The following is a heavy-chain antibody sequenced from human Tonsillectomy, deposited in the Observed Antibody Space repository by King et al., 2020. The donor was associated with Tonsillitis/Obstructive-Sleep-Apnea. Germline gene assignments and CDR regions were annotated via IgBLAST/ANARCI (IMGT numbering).Heavy chain of an antibody. J-gene: IGHJ4*02. CDR2: INHSGST. Sequence: VQLPQWGAGLLKPSETLSLTCAVYGGSFSGYYWSWIRQPPGKGLEWTGEINHSGSTNYNPSLKSRVTISVDTSKNQFSLKLSSVTAADTAVYYCARVYYDILTGYSIDYWGQGTLVTVSS. V-gene: IGHV4-34*01. CDR1: GGSFSGYY. D-gene: IGHD3-9*01. CDR3: ARVYYDILTGYSIDY.